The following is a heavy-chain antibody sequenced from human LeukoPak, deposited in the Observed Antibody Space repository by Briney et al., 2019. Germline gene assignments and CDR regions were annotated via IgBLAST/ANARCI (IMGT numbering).Heavy chain of an antibody. V-gene: IGHV4-34*01. CDR1: GGSFSGYY. D-gene: IGHD2-2*02. CDR3: ARGSPIGFYCSSTSCYSRWFDP. CDR2: INHSGST. Sequence: SETLSLTCAVYGGSFSGYYWSWIRQPPGKGLEWIGEINHSGSTNYNPSLKSRVTISVDTSKNQFSLKLSSVTAAGTAVYYCARGSPIGFYCSSTSCYSRWFDPWGQGTLVTVSS. J-gene: IGHJ5*02.